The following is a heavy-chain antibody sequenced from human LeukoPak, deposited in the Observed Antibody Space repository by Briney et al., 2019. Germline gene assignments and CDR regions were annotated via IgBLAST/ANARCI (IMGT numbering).Heavy chain of an antibody. CDR1: GYSFTSYW. CDR2: IYPGDSDT. V-gene: IGHV5-51*01. Sequence: GESLKISCKGSGYSFTSYWIGWVRQMPGKGLEWMGIIYPGDSDTRYSPSFQGKVTISADKSISTAYLQWSSLKASDTAMYYCARVSYYYDSSGYYSIFDYWGQGTLVTVSS. CDR3: ARVSYYYDSSGYYSIFDY. J-gene: IGHJ4*02. D-gene: IGHD3-22*01.